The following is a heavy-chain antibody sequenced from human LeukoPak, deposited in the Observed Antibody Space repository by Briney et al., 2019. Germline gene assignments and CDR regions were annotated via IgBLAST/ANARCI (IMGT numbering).Heavy chain of an antibody. CDR3: AREVRGTDPDRSHNWFDP. D-gene: IGHD3-10*01. Sequence: GGSLRLSCAASGFTFSSYWMHWVRQAPGKGLVWVSRINSDGSSTSYADSVKGRFTISRDNAKNTLYLQMNSLRAEDTAVYYCAREVRGTDPDRSHNWFDPWGQGTLVTVSS. J-gene: IGHJ5*02. CDR1: GFTFSSYW. CDR2: INSDGSST. V-gene: IGHV3-74*01.